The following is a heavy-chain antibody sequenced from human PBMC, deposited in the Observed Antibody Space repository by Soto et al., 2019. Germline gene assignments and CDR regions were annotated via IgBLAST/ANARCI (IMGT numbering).Heavy chain of an antibody. V-gene: IGHV4-31*03. Sequence: QVQLQESGPGLVKPSQTLSLTCTVSGGSISSGGYYWSWIRQHPGKGLEWIGYIYYSGSTYYNPSLKSRVTISVDTSKNQFSLKLSSVTAADTAVYYCARGPMVRGVTYRGYFDYWGQGTLVTVSS. J-gene: IGHJ4*02. D-gene: IGHD3-10*01. CDR2: IYYSGST. CDR1: GGSISSGGYY. CDR3: ARGPMVRGVTYRGYFDY.